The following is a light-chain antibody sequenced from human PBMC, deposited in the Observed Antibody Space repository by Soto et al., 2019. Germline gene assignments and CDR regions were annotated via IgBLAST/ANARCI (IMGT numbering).Light chain of an antibody. CDR1: QSISSY. Sequence: DIQMTQSPSSLYASVGDRVTITCRASQSISSYLNWYQQQPGKAPKLLIHMASNLQSGVPSRFSGSGSGTDFTLAISSLQPEDFAAYYCQQSHSTTWPFRQGTKVDIX. V-gene: IGKV1-39*01. CDR3: QQSHSTTWP. CDR2: MAS. J-gene: IGKJ1*01.